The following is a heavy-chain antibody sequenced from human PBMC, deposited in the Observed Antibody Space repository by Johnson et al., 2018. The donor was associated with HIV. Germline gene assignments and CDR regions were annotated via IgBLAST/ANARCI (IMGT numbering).Heavy chain of an antibody. J-gene: IGHJ3*02. CDR2: IYSGGST. V-gene: IGHV3-66*01. Sequence: VQLVESGGGLVQPGGSLRLSCAASGFTVSSNYMSWVRQAPGKGLEWVSVIYSGGSTYYADSVKGRFTISRDNSKNTLYLQMNSLRAEDTAVYYCARVSNRYAFDIWGQGTMVTVSS. CDR1: GFTVSSNY. D-gene: IGHD2/OR15-2a*01. CDR3: ARVSNRYAFDI.